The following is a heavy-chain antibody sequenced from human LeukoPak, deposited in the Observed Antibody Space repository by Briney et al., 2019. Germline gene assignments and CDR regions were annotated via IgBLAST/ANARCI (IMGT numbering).Heavy chain of an antibody. CDR2: INSDGSST. V-gene: IGHV3-74*01. J-gene: IGHJ3*02. CDR1: GFTFSSYW. D-gene: IGHD2-21*02. CDR3: AKDGIIVVVTAVDAFDI. Sequence: PGGSLRLSCAASGFTFSSYWMHWVRQAPGKGLVWVSRINSDGSSTSYADSVKGRFTISRDNAKNTLYLQMNSLRAEDTAVYYCAKDGIIVVVTAVDAFDIWGQGTMVTVSS.